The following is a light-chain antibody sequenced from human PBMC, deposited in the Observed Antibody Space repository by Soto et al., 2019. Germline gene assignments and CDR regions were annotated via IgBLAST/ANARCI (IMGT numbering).Light chain of an antibody. Sequence: EVVLTQSPGNLSQSPGERATLSCRASQSATGNFLAWYQKKPDQAPRRLIHVASARATGIPDRFSGSGSGTDFTLTISRLEAEDFAVYYCLYYVTPPRTFGQGTKVEV. V-gene: IGKV3-20*01. J-gene: IGKJ1*01. CDR3: LYYVTPPRT. CDR2: VAS. CDR1: QSATGNF.